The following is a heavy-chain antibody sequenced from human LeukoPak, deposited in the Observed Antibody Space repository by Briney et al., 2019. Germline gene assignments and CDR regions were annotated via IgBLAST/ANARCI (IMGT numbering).Heavy chain of an antibody. J-gene: IGHJ4*02. D-gene: IGHD1-26*01. CDR1: GGTFSSYA. Sequence: GASVKVSCKASGGTFSSYAISWVRQAPGQGLEWMGGIIPIFGTANYAQKFQGRVTITTDESTSTAYMELSSLRSEDTAVYYRATPGPLYSGSLIFDYWGQGTLVTVSS. CDR2: IIPIFGTA. V-gene: IGHV1-69*05. CDR3: ATPGPLYSGSLIFDY.